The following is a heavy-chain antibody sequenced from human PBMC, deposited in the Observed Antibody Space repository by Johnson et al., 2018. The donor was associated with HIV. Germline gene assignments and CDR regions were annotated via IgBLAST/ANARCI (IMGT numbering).Heavy chain of an antibody. V-gene: IGHV3-30*14. Sequence: QVQLVESGGGLVKPGGSLRLSCAASGFTFSSYAMHWVRQAPGKGLEWVAVISYDGSNKYYVDSVKGRFTISRDNSKNTLYLQMNSLRAEDTAVYYCARGAALPAAFDIWGQGTMVTVSS. D-gene: IGHD2-15*01. CDR2: ISYDGSNK. CDR3: ARGAALPAAFDI. CDR1: GFTFSSYA. J-gene: IGHJ3*02.